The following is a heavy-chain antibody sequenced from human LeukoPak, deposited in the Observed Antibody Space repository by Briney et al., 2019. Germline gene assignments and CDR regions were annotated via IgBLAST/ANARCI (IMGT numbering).Heavy chain of an antibody. CDR3: ARHFFPSDSGSFRTPFDY. Sequence: GSLRLSCAASGFTFSSYGMHWIRQPPGKGLEWIGSIYYSGSTYYNPSLKSRVTISVDTSKNQFSLKLSSVTAADTAVYYCARHFFPSDSGSFRTPFDYWGQGALVTVSS. D-gene: IGHD3-10*01. J-gene: IGHJ4*02. V-gene: IGHV4-39*01. CDR1: GFTFSSYG. CDR2: IYYSGST.